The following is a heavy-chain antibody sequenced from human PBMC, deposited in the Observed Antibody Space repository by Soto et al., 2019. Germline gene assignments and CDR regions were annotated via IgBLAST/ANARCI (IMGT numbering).Heavy chain of an antibody. CDR2: IYYSGST. V-gene: IGHV4-39*01. CDR3: ASTGIAVAGHYYYGMDV. J-gene: IGHJ6*02. D-gene: IGHD6-19*01. CDR1: GGSISSSSYY. Sequence: LSLTCTVSGGSISSSSYYWGWIRQPPGKGLEWIGSIYYSGSTYYNPSLKSRVTISVDTSKNQFSLKLSSVTAADTAVYYCASTGIAVAGHYYYGMDVWGQGTTVTVSS.